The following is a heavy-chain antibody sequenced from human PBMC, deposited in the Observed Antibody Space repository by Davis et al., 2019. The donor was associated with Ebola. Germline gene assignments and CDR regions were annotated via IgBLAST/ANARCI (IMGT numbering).Heavy chain of an antibody. J-gene: IGHJ5*02. Sequence: ESLKISCAVSGFTVSSNYMSWVRQPPGKGLEWIGEINHSGSTNYNPSLKSRVTISVDTSKNQFSLKLSSVTAADTAVYYCARGRSSSWGRWFDPWGQGTLVTVSS. V-gene: IGHV4-34*01. CDR2: INHSGST. CDR1: GFTVSSNY. D-gene: IGHD6-13*01. CDR3: ARGRSSSWGRWFDP.